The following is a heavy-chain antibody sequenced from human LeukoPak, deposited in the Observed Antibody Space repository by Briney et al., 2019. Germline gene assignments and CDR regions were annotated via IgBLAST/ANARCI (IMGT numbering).Heavy chain of an antibody. Sequence: GGSLRLSCAASGFTFSSYAMSWVRQAPGKGLEWVSTISGSGDSTYYADSVKGRFTISRDNAKNTLYLQMNSLRVEDTAVYYCVCLGLGGLSLDWGQGTLVTVSS. V-gene: IGHV3-23*01. J-gene: IGHJ4*02. CDR3: VCLGLGGLSLD. CDR2: ISGSGDST. CDR1: GFTFSSYA. D-gene: IGHD3-16*01.